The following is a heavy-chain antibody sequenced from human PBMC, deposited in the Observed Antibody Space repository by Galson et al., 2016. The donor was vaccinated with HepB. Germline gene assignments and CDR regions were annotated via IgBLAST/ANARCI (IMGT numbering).Heavy chain of an antibody. CDR1: GYTFSSYY. CDR3: AKVGGFSSASKVSDALDL. Sequence: SVKVSCKASGYTFSSYYIHWVRQAPGQGLEWMGIINPGGGSTSFAQNFQGRVTMTRDTSTSTVYMELSSLRTEDTAVYYCAKVGGFSSASKVSDALDLWGQGTRVTVSS. CDR2: INPGGGST. V-gene: IGHV1-46*01. D-gene: IGHD3-22*01. J-gene: IGHJ3*01.